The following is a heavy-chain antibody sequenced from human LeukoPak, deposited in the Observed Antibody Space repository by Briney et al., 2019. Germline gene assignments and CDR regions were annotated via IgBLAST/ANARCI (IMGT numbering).Heavy chain of an antibody. CDR3: ARMVRGKSGFDY. V-gene: IGHV4-61*02. CDR2: IYTSGTT. CDR1: GGSISSSSYY. J-gene: IGHJ4*02. Sequence: SETLSLTCTVSGGSISSSSYYWSWIRQPAGKGLEWIGRIYTSGTTDYNPSLKSRVTMSVDTSKNQFSLKLNSVTAADTAVYYCARMVRGKSGFDYWGQGTLVTVSS. D-gene: IGHD3-10*01.